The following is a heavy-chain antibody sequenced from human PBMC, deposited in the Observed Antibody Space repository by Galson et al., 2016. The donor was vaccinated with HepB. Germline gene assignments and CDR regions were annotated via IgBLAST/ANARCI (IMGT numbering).Heavy chain of an antibody. Sequence: ETLSLTCTVSGGPVSSGRYYWSWVRQPPGKALEWIGYILYSGNTNYNPSLWSRVTISLDTSRNQFSLNLRSVTAADTAVYYCASPIHLWALEYWGQGTLVTVSS. V-gene: IGHV4-61*01. J-gene: IGHJ4*02. CDR2: ILYSGNT. CDR1: GGPVSSGRYY. D-gene: IGHD5-18*01. CDR3: ASPIHLWALEY.